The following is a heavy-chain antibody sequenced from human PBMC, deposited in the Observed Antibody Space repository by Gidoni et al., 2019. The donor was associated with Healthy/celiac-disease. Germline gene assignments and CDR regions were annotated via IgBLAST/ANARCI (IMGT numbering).Heavy chain of an antibody. V-gene: IGHV1-2*02. CDR2: INPNSGGT. CDR1: GYTFTGYY. D-gene: IGHD6-19*01. Sequence: QVQLVQSGAEVKKPGASVKVSCKASGYTFTGYYIHWVRQAHGQGLEWMGWINPNSGGTNYAQKFQGRVTMTRDTSISTAYMELSRLRSDDTAVYYCARMCAGLDTSDDYWGQGTLVTVSS. J-gene: IGHJ4*02. CDR3: ARMCAGLDTSDDY.